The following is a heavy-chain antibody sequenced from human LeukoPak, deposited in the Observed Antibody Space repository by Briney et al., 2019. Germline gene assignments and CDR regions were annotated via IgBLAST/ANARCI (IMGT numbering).Heavy chain of an antibody. CDR2: ISGSGGST. J-gene: IGHJ4*02. Sequence: GGSLRLSCAASGFTFSSYWMHWVRHAPGKGLEWVSAISGSGGSTYYADSVKGRFTISRDNSKNTLYLQMNSLRAEDTAVYYCAKDHSDNGFDYWGQGTLVTVSS. CDR3: AKDHSDNGFDY. D-gene: IGHD1-1*01. CDR1: GFTFSSYW. V-gene: IGHV3-23*01.